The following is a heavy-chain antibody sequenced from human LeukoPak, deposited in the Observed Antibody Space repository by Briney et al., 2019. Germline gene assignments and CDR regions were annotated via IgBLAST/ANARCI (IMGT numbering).Heavy chain of an antibody. CDR1: GFSLSTSGVG. V-gene: IGHV2-5*01. CDR3: AHSVFRGPITNGLDV. D-gene: IGHD3-10*01. Sequence: SGPTLVKPTQTLTLTCTFSGFSLSTSGVGVAWIRQPPGKALEWLALTFWNDDNRYSPSLRSRLTITKDTSKNQVVLTMTNMDPVDTATYSCAHSVFRGPITNGLDVWGQGTTVTVSS. J-gene: IGHJ6*02. CDR2: TFWNDDN.